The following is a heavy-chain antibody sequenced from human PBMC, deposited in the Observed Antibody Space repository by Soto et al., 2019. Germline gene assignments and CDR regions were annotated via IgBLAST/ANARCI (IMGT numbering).Heavy chain of an antibody. D-gene: IGHD2-2*01. CDR2: ISSSSSYI. V-gene: IGHV3-21*01. CDR3: ARLAVVPAAAIDY. CDR1: GFTFSSYS. Sequence: EVQLVESGGGLVKPGGSLRLSCAASGFTFSSYSMNWVRQAPGKGLEWVSSISSSSSYIYYADSVKGRFTISRDNAKHSLYLQMNSLRAEDTAVYYCARLAVVPAAAIDYWGQGTLVTVSS. J-gene: IGHJ4*02.